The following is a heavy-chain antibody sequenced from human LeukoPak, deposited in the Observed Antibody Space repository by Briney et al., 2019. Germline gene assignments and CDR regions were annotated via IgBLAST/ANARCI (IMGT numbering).Heavy chain of an antibody. CDR3: ARGLYCSSTSCYWFDP. D-gene: IGHD2-2*01. Sequence: PSETLSLTCIVSGGSISTYYWNWIRQPPGKGLEWIGYIYHSGSTNYNPSLQSRVTISVDTSKNQFSLNLNSVTAADTAVYYCARGLYCSSTSCYWFDPWGQGTLVTVSS. J-gene: IGHJ5*02. CDR1: GGSISTYY. CDR2: IYHSGST. V-gene: IGHV4-59*01.